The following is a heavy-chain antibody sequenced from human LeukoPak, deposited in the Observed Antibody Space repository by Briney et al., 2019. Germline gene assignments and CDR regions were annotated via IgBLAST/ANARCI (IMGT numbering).Heavy chain of an antibody. CDR2: INHSGST. CDR3: AKDRLSGSYYDGAFDI. J-gene: IGHJ3*02. V-gene: IGHV4-34*01. D-gene: IGHD1-26*01. Sequence: SETLSLTCAVSGGSFSGYYWNWIRQPPGKGLEWIGEINHSGSTNYNPSLKSRVTISVDTSQKQFSLRLSSVTAADTAVYYCAKDRLSGSYYDGAFDIWGQGTMVTVSS. CDR1: GGSFSGYY.